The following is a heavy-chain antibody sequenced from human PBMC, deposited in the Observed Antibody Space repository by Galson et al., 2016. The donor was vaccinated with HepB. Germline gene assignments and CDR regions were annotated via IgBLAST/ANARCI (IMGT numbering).Heavy chain of an antibody. J-gene: IGHJ5*02. CDR1: GGTFSSYA. Sequence: SVKVSCKASGGTFSSYAINWVRQAPGQGLEWMGGIIPIFGTANYAQKSKGRVTIIADESTSTAYMELSSLRSEDTAVYYCAGGAYSGGYFNWFDPWGQGTLVTVSS. CDR2: IIPIFGTA. CDR3: AGGAYSGGYFNWFDP. D-gene: IGHD1-26*01. V-gene: IGHV1-69*13.